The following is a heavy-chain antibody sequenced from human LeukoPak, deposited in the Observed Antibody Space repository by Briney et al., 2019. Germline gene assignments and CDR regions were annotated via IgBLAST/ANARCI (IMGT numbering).Heavy chain of an antibody. J-gene: IGHJ6*02. CDR3: ARGPKYYYGMDV. Sequence: SETLSLTCAVYGGSFSGYYWSWIRQPPGKGLEWIGEINHSGSTNYNLSLKSRVTISVDTSKNQFSLKLSSVTAADTAVYYCARGPKYYYGMDVWGQGTTVTVSS. V-gene: IGHV4-34*01. CDR1: GGSFSGYY. CDR2: INHSGST.